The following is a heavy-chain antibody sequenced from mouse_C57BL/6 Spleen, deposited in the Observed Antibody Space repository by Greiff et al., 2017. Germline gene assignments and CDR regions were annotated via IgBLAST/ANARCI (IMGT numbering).Heavy chain of an antibody. V-gene: IGHV1-54*01. CDR3: AKRQREGGYVEG. CDR1: GYAFTNYL. CDR2: INPGSGGT. Sequence: VKLQQSGAELVRPGTSVKVSCKASGYAFTNYLIEWVKQRPGQGLEWIGVINPGSGGTNYNEKFKGKATLTADKSSSTAYMQLSSLTSEDSAVYLWAKRQREGGYVEGWGKGNTGTV. D-gene: IGHD3-2*01. J-gene: IGHJ1*03.